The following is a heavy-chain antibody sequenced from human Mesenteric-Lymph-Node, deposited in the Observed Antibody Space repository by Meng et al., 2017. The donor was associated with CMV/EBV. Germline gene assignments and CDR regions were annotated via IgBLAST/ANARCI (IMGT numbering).Heavy chain of an antibody. J-gene: IGHJ6*02. Sequence: GGPLRLSCAASGFTFSSYWMHWVRQAPGKGLVWVSRINSDGSSTNYADSVKGRFTISRDNAKNTLYLEMKNLRAEDTAVYSCASFDLYYYSGMDVWGQGTTVTVSS. CDR1: GFTFSSYW. CDR2: INSDGSST. CDR3: ASFDLYYYSGMDV. V-gene: IGHV3-74*01.